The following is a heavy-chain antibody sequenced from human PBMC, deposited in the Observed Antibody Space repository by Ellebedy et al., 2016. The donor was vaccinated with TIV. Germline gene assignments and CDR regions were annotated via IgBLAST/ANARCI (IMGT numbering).Heavy chain of an antibody. CDR3: SINRAGSSADY. Sequence: AASVKVSCKASGYTFTGYYMHWVRQAPGQGLEWMGWVNPSSGGTKYAQTFQGRVTMTSDTSISTGYMEMSRLTSDDTANYYCSINRAGSSADYWGQGTLVTVSS. V-gene: IGHV1-2*02. J-gene: IGHJ4*02. CDR2: VNPSSGGT. D-gene: IGHD3-10*01. CDR1: GYTFTGYY.